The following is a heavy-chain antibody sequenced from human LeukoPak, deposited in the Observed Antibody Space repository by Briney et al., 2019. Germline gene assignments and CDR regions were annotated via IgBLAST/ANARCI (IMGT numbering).Heavy chain of an antibody. CDR2: ISFDRSNK. CDR1: GFTFSRHG. D-gene: IGHD5-18*01. V-gene: IGHV3-30*03. Sequence: GGSLRLSCAASGFTFSRHGMHWLRQAPGKGLEWVAVISFDRSNKFYTDSVKGRFTISRDNSKNTLYLQMDSLRAEDTAVYYCARDLAVDTAMVKNCFDPWGQGTLVTVSS. CDR3: ARDLAVDTAMVKNCFDP. J-gene: IGHJ5*02.